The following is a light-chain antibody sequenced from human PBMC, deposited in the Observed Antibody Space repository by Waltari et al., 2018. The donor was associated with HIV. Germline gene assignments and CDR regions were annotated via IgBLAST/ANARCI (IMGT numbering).Light chain of an antibody. CDR1: QSVTSSR. CDR3: QQYGNTPPYT. CDR2: GAS. Sequence: EIVLTQSPGTLSLSPGERATLSCRASQSVTSSRLAWYQQKPGQAPRPLIYGASSRATCIPDRFSGSGSGTDFTLTISRLEPEDFAVYYCQQYGNTPPYTFGQGTKLEIK. J-gene: IGKJ2*01. V-gene: IGKV3-20*01.